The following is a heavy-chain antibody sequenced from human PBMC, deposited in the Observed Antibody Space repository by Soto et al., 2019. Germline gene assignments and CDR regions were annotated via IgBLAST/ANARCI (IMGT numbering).Heavy chain of an antibody. CDR1: GFTFSSYG. J-gene: IGHJ6*02. V-gene: IGHV3-30*18. CDR2: ISYDGSNK. D-gene: IGHD2-21*02. Sequence: QVQLVESGGGVVQPGRSLRLSCAASGFTFSSYGMHWVRQAPGKGLEWVAVISYDGSNKYYADSVEGRFTIARDNSKNTLYLQMNSLRAEDTAVYYCAKYWDIVVVTAIRYGMDVWGQGTTVTFSS. CDR3: AKYWDIVVVTAIRYGMDV.